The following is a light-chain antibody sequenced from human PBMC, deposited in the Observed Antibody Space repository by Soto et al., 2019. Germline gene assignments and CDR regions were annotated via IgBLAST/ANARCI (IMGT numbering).Light chain of an antibody. V-gene: IGKV4-1*01. CDR3: QQYYTTPLT. Sequence: DIVMTQSPDSLAVSLGERATINCKSSQSILYSSDNKNSLAWYQQKPGQPPKLLIYWASARESGVPDRFSGSGFGTDFPPPHHNLQAEDVAVYYCQQYYTTPLTFGQGTRLEIK. CDR1: QSILYSSDNKNS. J-gene: IGKJ5*01. CDR2: WAS.